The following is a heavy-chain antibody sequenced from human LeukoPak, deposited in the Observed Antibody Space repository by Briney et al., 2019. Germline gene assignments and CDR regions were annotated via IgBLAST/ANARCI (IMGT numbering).Heavy chain of an antibody. D-gene: IGHD2-2*03. CDR2: ISGAGGNV. CDR3: AIWMGNNADFTGPIDY. Sequence: GGSLRLSCAASGFTFRNYGLSWVRQAPGKGLEWVSYISGAGGNVNYADSVKGRFIISRDNGKNSLYLQMSSLRAEVTAVYYCAIWMGNNADFTGPIDYWGQGTLVTVSS. CDR1: GFTFRNYG. V-gene: IGHV3-48*01. J-gene: IGHJ4*02.